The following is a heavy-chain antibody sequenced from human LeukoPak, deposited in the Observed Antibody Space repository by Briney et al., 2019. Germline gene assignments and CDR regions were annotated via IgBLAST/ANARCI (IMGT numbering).Heavy chain of an antibody. D-gene: IGHD5-24*01. CDR3: AKSRDGYHHGLL. J-gene: IGHJ1*01. CDR1: EFSLSDYG. CDR2: MWYDGSRA. Sequence: GGSLRLSCASSEFSLSDYGMHWVRQAPGKGLEWVVVMWYDGSRALHADSVKGRFTISRDISKNTLYLQMDSLRAEDTAVYYCAKSRDGYHHGLLWGQGTLVTVSS. V-gene: IGHV3-33*06.